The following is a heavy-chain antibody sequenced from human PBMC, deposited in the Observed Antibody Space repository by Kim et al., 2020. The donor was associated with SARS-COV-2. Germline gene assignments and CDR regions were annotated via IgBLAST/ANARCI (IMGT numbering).Heavy chain of an antibody. Sequence: SETLSLTCSVSGDSFNDYYWNWIRQPPGKGLEWIGYVFYTGTTKYNPPLKSRVTISVDSSKNQFSLRLNSVTAADTAVYFCARRRYVYYYMDVWGTGTTV. D-gene: IGHD1-1*01. V-gene: IGHV4-59*08. J-gene: IGHJ6*03. CDR3: ARRRYVYYYMDV. CDR1: GDSFNDYY. CDR2: VFYTGTT.